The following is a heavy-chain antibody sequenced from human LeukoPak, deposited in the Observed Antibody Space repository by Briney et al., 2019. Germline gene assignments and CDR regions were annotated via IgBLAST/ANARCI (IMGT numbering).Heavy chain of an antibody. V-gene: IGHV3-53*04. CDR1: GLTFSSYA. D-gene: IGHD3-22*01. J-gene: IGHJ3*02. Sequence: GGSLRLSCAASGLTFSSYAMSWVRQAPGKGLEWVSVIYSGGSTYYADSVKGRFTISRHNSKNTLYLQMNSLRAEDTAVYYCARPYDSSGYYYSWGAFDIWGQGTMVTVSS. CDR2: IYSGGST. CDR3: ARPYDSSGYYYSWGAFDI.